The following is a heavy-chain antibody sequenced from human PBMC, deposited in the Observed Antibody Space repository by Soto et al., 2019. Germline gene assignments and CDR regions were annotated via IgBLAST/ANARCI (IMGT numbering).Heavy chain of an antibody. J-gene: IGHJ3*02. CDR1: RGTFSSYT. CDR2: IIPILGIA. V-gene: IGHV1-69*04. D-gene: IGHD3-16*01. CDR3: ARDSHYYDYIWGGAFDI. Sequence: SVKVSCKASRGTFSSYTISWVRQAPGQGLEWMGRIIPILGIANYAQKFQGRVTITADKSTSTAYMELSSLRSEDTAVYYCARDSHYYDYIWGGAFDIWGQGTMVTVSS.